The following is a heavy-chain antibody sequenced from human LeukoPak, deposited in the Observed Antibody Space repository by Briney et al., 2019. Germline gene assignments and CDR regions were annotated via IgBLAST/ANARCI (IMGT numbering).Heavy chain of an antibody. CDR3: ARSRVGGYCSSTSCYTQYYFDY. D-gene: IGHD2-2*02. J-gene: IGHJ4*02. CDR2: IIPIFGTA. CDR1: GGTFSSYA. V-gene: IGHV1-69*13. Sequence: GASVKVSCKASGGTFSSYAISWVRQAPGQGLEWMGVIIPIFGTANYAQKFQGRVTITADESTSTAYMELSSLRSEDTAVYYCARSRVGGYCSSTSCYTQYYFDYWGQGTLVTVSS.